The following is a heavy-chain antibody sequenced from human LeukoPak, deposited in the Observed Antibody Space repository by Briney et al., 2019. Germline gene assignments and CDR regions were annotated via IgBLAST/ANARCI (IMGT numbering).Heavy chain of an antibody. Sequence: ASVKVSCKASGYTFTSYGISWVRQAPGQRLEWMGWINAGNGNTKYSQKFQGRVTITRDTSASTAYMELSSLRSEDTAVYYCARSYYYDSSGYSQHWGQGTLVTVSS. CDR3: ARSYYYDSSGYSQH. D-gene: IGHD3-22*01. J-gene: IGHJ1*01. CDR1: GYTFTSYG. V-gene: IGHV1-3*01. CDR2: INAGNGNT.